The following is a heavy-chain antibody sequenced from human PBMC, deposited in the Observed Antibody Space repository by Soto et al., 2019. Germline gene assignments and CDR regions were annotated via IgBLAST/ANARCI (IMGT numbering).Heavy chain of an antibody. Sequence: GSLRFTRTRSGFTISTQNINWVRQAAGKGLEWVSYISIRSSDRYYADSVRGRFTISRDNAKNALYLQRKSRRADDTAVYFCGRGMSPLVGGQGTLVTVSP. CDR3: GRGMSPLV. J-gene: IGHJ4*01. CDR2: ISIRSSDR. CDR1: GFTISTQN. V-gene: IGHV3-21*05.